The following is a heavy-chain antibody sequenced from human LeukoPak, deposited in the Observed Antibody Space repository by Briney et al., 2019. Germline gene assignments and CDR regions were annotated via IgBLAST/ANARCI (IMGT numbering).Heavy chain of an antibody. CDR1: GFTFSSYA. D-gene: IGHD6-19*01. J-gene: IGHJ3*02. V-gene: IGHV3-23*01. Sequence: GGSLRLSCAASGFTFSSYAMSWVRQAPGKGLEWVSAISGSGGSTYYADSVKGRFTISRDNSKNTLYLQMNSLRAEDTAVYYCAKTESSGWFRFWAFDIWGQGTMVTVSS. CDR3: AKTESSGWFRFWAFDI. CDR2: ISGSGGST.